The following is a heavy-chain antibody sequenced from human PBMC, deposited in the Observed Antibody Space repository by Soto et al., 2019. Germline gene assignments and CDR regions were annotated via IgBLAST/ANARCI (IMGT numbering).Heavy chain of an antibody. J-gene: IGHJ4*02. V-gene: IGHV3-15*07. CDR1: GFTFSNAW. Sequence: EVQLVESGGGLVKPGGSLRLSCAASGFTFSNAWMNWVRQAPGKGLEWVGRIKSKTDGGTTDYAAPVKGRFTISRDDSKNTLYLQMNSLKTEDTAVYYCTGQRHFDWLIYFDYWGQGTLVTVSS. CDR2: IKSKTDGGTT. D-gene: IGHD3-9*01. CDR3: TGQRHFDWLIYFDY.